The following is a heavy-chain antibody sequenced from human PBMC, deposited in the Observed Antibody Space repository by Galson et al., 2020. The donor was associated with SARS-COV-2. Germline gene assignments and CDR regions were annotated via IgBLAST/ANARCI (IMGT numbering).Heavy chain of an antibody. Sequence: GASLRLSCAASGFTFSSYAMSWVRQAPGKGLEWVSAISGSGGSTYYADSVKGRFTISRDNSKNTLYLQMYSLRAEDTAVYYCAKDPHYYYDSSGLRGAFDIWGQGTMVTVSS. CDR1: GFTFSSYA. CDR3: AKDPHYYYDSSGLRGAFDI. V-gene: IGHV3-23*01. D-gene: IGHD3-22*01. J-gene: IGHJ3*02. CDR2: ISGSGGST.